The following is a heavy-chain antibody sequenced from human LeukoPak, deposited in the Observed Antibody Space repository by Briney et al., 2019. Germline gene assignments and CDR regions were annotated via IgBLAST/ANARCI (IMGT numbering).Heavy chain of an antibody. D-gene: IGHD3-22*01. CDR2: ISSSSSYI. CDR1: GFTFSSYS. CDR3: ARDSWSGIVATKPGYESSGYSVDY. J-gene: IGHJ4*02. Sequence: KPGGSLRLSCAASGFTFSSYSMNWVRQAPGKGLEWVSSISSSSSYIYYADSVKGRFTISRDNAKNSLYLQMNSLRAEDTAVYYCARDSWSGIVATKPGYESSGYSVDYWGQGTLVNVSS. V-gene: IGHV3-21*01.